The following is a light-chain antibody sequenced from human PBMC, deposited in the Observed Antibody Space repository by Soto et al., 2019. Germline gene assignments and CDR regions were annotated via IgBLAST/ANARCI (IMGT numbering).Light chain of an antibody. J-gene: IGKJ1*01. CDR1: QSVNKF. V-gene: IGKV3-20*01. CDR3: HHYVGSRWA. Sequence: EIVLTQSPGTLSLSPGERATLSCRASQSVNKFLAWFQQKPGQVPRLLIYGASNRATGIPDRFSGTGSETDFTLTITRLEPEEFAGDSSHHYVGSRWAFGQETKV. CDR2: GAS.